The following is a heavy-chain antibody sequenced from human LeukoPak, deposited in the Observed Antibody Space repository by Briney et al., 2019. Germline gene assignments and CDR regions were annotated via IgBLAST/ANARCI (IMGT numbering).Heavy chain of an antibody. J-gene: IGHJ4*02. CDR2: IWNEGSNK. V-gene: IGHV3-33*01. CDR3: ARASGSYDY. CDR1: GFTFSIYG. Sequence: PGRSLRLSCAASGFTFSIYGMHWVRQSPGKGLEWVAVIWNEGSNKYYADPVKGRFTISRDNSKNTLFLQMNSLRAEDTAVYYCARASGSYDYWGQGTLVTVSS. D-gene: IGHD1-26*01.